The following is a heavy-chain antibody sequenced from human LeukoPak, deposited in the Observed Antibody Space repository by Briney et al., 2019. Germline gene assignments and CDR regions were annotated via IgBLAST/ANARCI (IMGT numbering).Heavy chain of an antibody. CDR2: INHSGGT. CDR1: GGSFSGYY. Sequence: PSETLSLTCAVDGGSFSGYYWSWIRQPPGKGLEWIGEINHSGGTNYNPSLKSRVTISVDTSKNQFSLKLSSVTAADTAVYYWARVGGGVFYFDYWGQGTLVTVSS. D-gene: IGHD3-16*01. V-gene: IGHV4-34*01. J-gene: IGHJ4*02. CDR3: ARVGGGVFYFDY.